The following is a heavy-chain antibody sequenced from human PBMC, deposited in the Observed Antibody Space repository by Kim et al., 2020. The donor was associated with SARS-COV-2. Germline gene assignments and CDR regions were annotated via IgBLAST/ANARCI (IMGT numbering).Heavy chain of an antibody. D-gene: IGHD2-2*01. V-gene: IGHV4-59*01. CDR2: IYYSGST. CDR1: GGSISSYY. J-gene: IGHJ6*02. CDR3: ARSQYCSSTSCYVERQLNYYYYGMDV. Sequence: SETLSLTCTVSGGSISSYYWSWIRQPPGKGLEWIGYIYYSGSTNYNPSLKSRVTISVDTSKNQFSLKLSSVTAADTAVYYCARSQYCSSTSCYVERQLNYYYYGMDVWGQGTTVTVSS.